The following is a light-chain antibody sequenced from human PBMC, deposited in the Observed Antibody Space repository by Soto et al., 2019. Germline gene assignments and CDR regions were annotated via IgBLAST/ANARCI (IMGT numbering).Light chain of an antibody. CDR1: QSVSGC. CDR3: QQYGTSPPT. J-gene: IGKJ1*01. CDR2: DAS. V-gene: IGKV3-11*01. Sequence: EIVLTQSPATLSLSPGERATLSCRASQSVSGCLAWYQQKPGQAPRLLIFDASNRATGIPARFSGSGSGPDFTLTISRLEPEDFAVFYCQQYGTSPPTFGQGTKVDI.